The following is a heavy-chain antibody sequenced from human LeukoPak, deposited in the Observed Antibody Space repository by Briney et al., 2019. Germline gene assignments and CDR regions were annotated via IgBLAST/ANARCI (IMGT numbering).Heavy chain of an antibody. J-gene: IGHJ4*02. CDR2: ISYSGST. V-gene: IGHV4-59*01. D-gene: IGHD4-17*01. CDR1: GASISSYF. CDR3: ARGGYADYTLDY. Sequence: SETLSLTCTVSGASISSYFWSWIRQPPGKGLEWIGYISYSGSTDYNPSLKSRVTISADTSKNHFSLKLGSVTAADTAMYSCARGGYADYTLDYWGQGPLVTASS.